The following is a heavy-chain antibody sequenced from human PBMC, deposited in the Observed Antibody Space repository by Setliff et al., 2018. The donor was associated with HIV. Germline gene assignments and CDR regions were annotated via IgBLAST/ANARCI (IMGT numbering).Heavy chain of an antibody. J-gene: IGHJ4*02. CDR1: GFTFSSYS. V-gene: IGHV3-21*01. D-gene: IGHD3-22*01. CDR2: ISSISSHI. Sequence: GGSLRLSCAASGFTFSSYSMNWVRQAPGKGLEWVSSISSISSHIHYADSVKGRFTISRDTARNSLYLQMNSLRAEDTAVYYCARDQVPNYYDSSGYYYIDYWGQGTLVTVSS. CDR3: ARDQVPNYYDSSGYYYIDY.